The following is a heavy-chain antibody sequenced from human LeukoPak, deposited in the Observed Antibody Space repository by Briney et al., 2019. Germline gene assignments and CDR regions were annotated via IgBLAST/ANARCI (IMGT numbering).Heavy chain of an antibody. J-gene: IGHJ4*02. CDR1: GYTFSKYW. CDR3: ARLTRSGSYNL. CDR2: IYPGESDI. Sequence: GESLKISCKASGYTFSKYWIGWVRQMPGKGLEWMGIIYPGESDIRYSPSFQGQVTFSADKSISTAYLQWSSLKASDTAMYYCARLTRSGSYNLWGQGTLVTVSS. V-gene: IGHV5-51*01. D-gene: IGHD1-26*01.